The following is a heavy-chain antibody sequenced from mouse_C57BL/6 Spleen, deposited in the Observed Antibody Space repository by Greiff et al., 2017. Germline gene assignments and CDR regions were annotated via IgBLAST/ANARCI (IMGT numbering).Heavy chain of an antibody. J-gene: IGHJ1*03. Sequence: EVQRVESGGGLVKPGGSLKLSCAASGFTFSDYGMHWVRQAPEKGLEWVAYISSGSSTIYYADTVQGRFTISRDNAKNTLFLQMTSLRSEDTAMYYCARNPFYYYGSSYRYFDVWGTGTTVTVSS. CDR1: GFTFSDYG. V-gene: IGHV5-17*01. CDR3: ARNPFYYYGSSYRYFDV. CDR2: ISSGSSTI. D-gene: IGHD1-1*01.